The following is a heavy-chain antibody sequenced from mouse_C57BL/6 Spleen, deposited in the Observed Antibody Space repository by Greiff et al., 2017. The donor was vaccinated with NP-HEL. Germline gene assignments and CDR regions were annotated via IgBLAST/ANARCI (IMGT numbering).Heavy chain of an antibody. CDR2: ISSGGSYT. J-gene: IGHJ4*01. Sequence: EVQLVESGGDLVKPGGSLKLSCAASGFTFSSYGMSWVRQTPDKRLEWVATISSGGSYTYYPDSVKGRFTISRDNAKNTLYLQMSRLKSEDTAMYYCASYGSSYGDYWGQGTSVTVSS. CDR1: GFTFSSYG. D-gene: IGHD1-1*01. CDR3: ASYGSSYGDY. V-gene: IGHV5-6*01.